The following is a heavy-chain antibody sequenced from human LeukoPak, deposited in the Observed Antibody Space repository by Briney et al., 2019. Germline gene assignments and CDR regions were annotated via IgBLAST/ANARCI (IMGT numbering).Heavy chain of an antibody. D-gene: IGHD2-15*01. CDR2: ISGSGGST. V-gene: IGHV3-23*01. CDR1: GFIFSTYG. Sequence: GGSLRLSCAASGFIFSTYGMRWVRQAPGKGLEWVSSISGSGGSTYYADSVKGRFTISRDNSKNTLYLQMNSLRAEDTAVYYCAKDRIPSGGSSKYFQHWGQGTLVTVSS. CDR3: AKDRIPSGGSSKYFQH. J-gene: IGHJ1*01.